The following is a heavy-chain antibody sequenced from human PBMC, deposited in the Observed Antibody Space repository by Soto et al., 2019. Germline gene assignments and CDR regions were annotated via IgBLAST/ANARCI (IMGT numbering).Heavy chain of an antibody. V-gene: IGHV3-23*01. CDR3: EKGYGSYDILTGYFYYFDY. Sequence: GWSLRLSCAASGFTFSSYAMSWVRQAPGKGLEWVSAISGSGGSTYYADSVKGRFTTSRDNSKNTLYLQMNSLRAEDTAVYYCEKGYGSYDILTGYFYYFDYWGQGTLVTVSS. CDR2: ISGSGGST. J-gene: IGHJ4*02. CDR1: GFTFSSYA. D-gene: IGHD3-9*01.